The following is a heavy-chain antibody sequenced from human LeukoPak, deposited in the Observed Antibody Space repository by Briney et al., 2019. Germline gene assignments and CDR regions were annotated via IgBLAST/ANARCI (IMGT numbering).Heavy chain of an antibody. V-gene: IGHV1-8*01. D-gene: IGHD4-17*01. CDR1: GYTFTSYD. Sequence: ASVKVSCKASGYTFTSYDINWVRQAAGQGLEWMGWMNPNSGNTGYAQKFQDRFTMTSNTSISTAYMELSSLRSEDTAVYYCARGNGNYGDYYFDSWGQGTLVTVSS. CDR3: ARGNGNYGDYYFDS. J-gene: IGHJ4*02. CDR2: MNPNSGNT.